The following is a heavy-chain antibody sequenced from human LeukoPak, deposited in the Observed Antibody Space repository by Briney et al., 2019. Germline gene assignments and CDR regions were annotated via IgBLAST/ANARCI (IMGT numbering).Heavy chain of an antibody. Sequence: SETLSLTCTVSGAXISSSGSYWTWIRQHPGKGLEWFAYIYYTGSIYYNPSLKSRVTMSVDTSKNQFSLKLNSVTAADTAVYYCARERSVGLGTSYYHYGVDVWGQGTSVTVSS. D-gene: IGHD1-7*01. CDR3: ARERSVGLGTSYYHYGVDV. CDR1: GAXISSSGSY. V-gene: IGHV4-31*03. CDR2: IYYTGSI. J-gene: IGHJ6*02.